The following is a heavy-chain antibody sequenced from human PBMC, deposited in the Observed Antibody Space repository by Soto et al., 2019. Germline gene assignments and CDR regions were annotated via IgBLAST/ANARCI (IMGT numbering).Heavy chain of an antibody. Sequence: ASVKVSCKASGYTFTGYYMHWVRQAPGQGLEWMGWINPNSGGTNYAQKFQGWVTMTRDTSISTAYMELSRLRSDDTAVYYCARDYYKYYDSSGYYRSPAYWGQGTLVTVSS. CDR3: ARDYYKYYDSSGYYRSPAY. CDR1: GYTFTGYY. J-gene: IGHJ4*02. V-gene: IGHV1-2*04. D-gene: IGHD3-22*01. CDR2: INPNSGGT.